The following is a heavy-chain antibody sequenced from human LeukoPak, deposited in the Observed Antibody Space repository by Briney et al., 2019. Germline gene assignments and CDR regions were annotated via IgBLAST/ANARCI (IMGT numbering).Heavy chain of an antibody. CDR2: ISSSSSYI. Sequence: GGSLRLSCAASGFTFSSYSMNWVRQAPGKGLEWVSSISSSSSYIYYADSVKGRFTISRDNSKNTLYLHMNSLRAEDSAVYYCARGGYWGTAEPVDYWGQGTLVTVSS. D-gene: IGHD3-16*01. V-gene: IGHV3-21*01. CDR1: GFTFSSYS. J-gene: IGHJ4*02. CDR3: ARGGYWGTAEPVDY.